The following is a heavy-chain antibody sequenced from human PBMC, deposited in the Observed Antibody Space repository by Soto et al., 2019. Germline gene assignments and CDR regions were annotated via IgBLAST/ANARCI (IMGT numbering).Heavy chain of an antibody. CDR1: GGSVNGYY. Sequence: SETLFLTCAVYGGSVNGYYWNWIRQPPGKGLEWIGEINHTGGTHYNPSLKSRVTMPVDTSKNQFSLRLSSVTAADTAIYYCATRITVFGLLIPPFDPWGQGTQVTVSS. D-gene: IGHD3-3*01. CDR3: ATRITVFGLLIPPFDP. CDR2: INHTGGT. V-gene: IGHV4-34*01. J-gene: IGHJ5*02.